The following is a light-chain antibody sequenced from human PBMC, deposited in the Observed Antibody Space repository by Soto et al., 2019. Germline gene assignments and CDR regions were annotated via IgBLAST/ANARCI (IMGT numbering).Light chain of an antibody. V-gene: IGKV1-27*01. J-gene: IGKJ1*01. CDR2: AAS. Sequence: DIQMTQSPSSLSASVGDTVTITCRASQGISNYLAWYQQKPGQVPNLLIYAASTLQSGVPSRFSGSGPGTDFTLTISSLRPEDVATYYCQKYNNAPRTFCQGTKVEI. CDR3: QKYNNAPRT. CDR1: QGISNY.